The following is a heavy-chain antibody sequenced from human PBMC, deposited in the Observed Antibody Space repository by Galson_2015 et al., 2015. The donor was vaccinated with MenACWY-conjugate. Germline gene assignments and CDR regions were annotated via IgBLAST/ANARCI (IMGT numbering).Heavy chain of an antibody. CDR1: GFTFSNYW. Sequence: SLRLSCAASGFTFSNYWMRWVRQGPGKGLEWLSRIDNDGNRITYADSVKGRFTISRDNAKNTLYLQINSVRADDTAVYYCSRGGEAKLIIVGGISDIWGQGTTVTASS. J-gene: IGHJ3*02. CDR2: IDNDGNRI. V-gene: IGHV3-74*01. D-gene: IGHD1-26*01. CDR3: SRGGEAKLIIVGGISDI.